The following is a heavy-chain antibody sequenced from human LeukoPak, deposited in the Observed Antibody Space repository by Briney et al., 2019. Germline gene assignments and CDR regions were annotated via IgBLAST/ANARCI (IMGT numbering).Heavy chain of an antibody. Sequence: PGGSLTLSCTASGFTAGDYAMSWVSPAPGKGREWVGFITSKAYGATTDYAASVKGRFTISRDDSKSIAYLQMNSPKSEDTAVYYCSRHIVGARIFFDYWGQGALVTVSS. CDR2: ITSKAYGATT. V-gene: IGHV3-49*04. CDR3: SRHIVGARIFFDY. CDR1: GFTAGDYA. D-gene: IGHD1-26*01. J-gene: IGHJ4*02.